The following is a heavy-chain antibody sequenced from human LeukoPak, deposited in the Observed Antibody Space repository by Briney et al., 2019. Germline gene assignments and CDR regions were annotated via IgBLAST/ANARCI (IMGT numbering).Heavy chain of an antibody. V-gene: IGHV3-21*01. CDR3: ASLHDIVVIPDATIDY. CDR2: ISSSGSDI. Sequence: PGGSLRLSCAASGFTFSKYSMNWVRQAPGKGLEWVSCISSSGSDIYYADSVKGRFTVSRDNGKNSLYLQMNSLRADDTAVCYCASLHDIVVIPDATIDYWGQGTLVTVAS. D-gene: IGHD2-2*01. J-gene: IGHJ4*02. CDR1: GFTFSKYS.